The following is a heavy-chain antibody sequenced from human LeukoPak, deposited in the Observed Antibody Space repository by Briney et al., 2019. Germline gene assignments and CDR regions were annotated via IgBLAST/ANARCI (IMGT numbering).Heavy chain of an antibody. CDR1: GFTFNSYS. D-gene: IGHD6-19*01. CDR2: ISSGSDYI. CDR3: ARDGMRSGWSY. V-gene: IGHV3-21*01. Sequence: PGRSLRLSCAASGFTFNSYSMTWVRQAPGKGLEWVSSISSGSDYIYYADSVKDRFTISRDNAKNSLYLQMNSLRAEDTAVYYCARDGMRSGWSYWGQGTQVTVSS. J-gene: IGHJ4*02.